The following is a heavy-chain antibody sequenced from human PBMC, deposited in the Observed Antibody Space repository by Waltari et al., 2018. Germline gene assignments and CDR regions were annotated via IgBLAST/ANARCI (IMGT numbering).Heavy chain of an antibody. CDR1: GGSFSGYY. CDR3: AGSYSFDY. CDR2: INHSGST. Sequence: QVQLQQWGAGLLKPSETLSLTCAVYGGSFSGYYWSWIRQPPGKGLEWIGEINHSGSTNYNPSLKSRVNISVDTSKNQFSLKLSSVTAADTAVYYCAGSYSFDYWGQGTLVTVSS. V-gene: IGHV4-34*01. D-gene: IGHD3-10*01. J-gene: IGHJ4*02.